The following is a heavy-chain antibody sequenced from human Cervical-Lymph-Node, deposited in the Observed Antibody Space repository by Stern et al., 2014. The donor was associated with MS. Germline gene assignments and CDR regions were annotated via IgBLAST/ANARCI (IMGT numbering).Heavy chain of an antibody. J-gene: IGHJ4*02. CDR1: YDSISSYY. V-gene: IGHV4-59*01. Sequence: QVQLVESGPGLVKPSETLSLTCTVSYDSISSYYWTWLRQPPGKGLEWIGYINYRRTPNYTPALKSRVTISVDTSKNQFSLKLTSVTAADTAVYYCARAFSDYHDSTPGYWGQGTLVTVSS. D-gene: IGHD3-22*01. CDR2: INYRRTP. CDR3: ARAFSDYHDSTPGY.